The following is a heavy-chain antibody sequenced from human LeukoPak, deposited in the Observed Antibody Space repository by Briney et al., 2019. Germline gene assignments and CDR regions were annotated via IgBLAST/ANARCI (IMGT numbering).Heavy chain of an antibody. CDR1: GFTFSNAW. CDR3: ARHSGYGADY. V-gene: IGHV5-51*01. CDR2: IY. Sequence: GGSLRLSCAASGFTFSNAWIGWVRQMPGKGLEWMGIIYSPSFQGQVTISADKSISTAHLQWSSLKASDTAMYYCARHSGYGADYWGQGTLVTVSS. D-gene: IGHD5-12*01. J-gene: IGHJ4*02.